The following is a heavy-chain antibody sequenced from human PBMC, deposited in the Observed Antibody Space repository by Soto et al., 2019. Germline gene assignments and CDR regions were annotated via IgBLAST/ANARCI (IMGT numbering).Heavy chain of an antibody. J-gene: IGHJ3*02. D-gene: IGHD4-4*01. Sequence: EVQLVESGGGLIQPGGSLRLSCAASGFTVSSNYMSWVRQAPGKGLEWVSVIYSGGSTYYADSVKGRFTISRDNSKNTLYLQMNSLRAEDTAVYYCARDDRLQNDAFDIWGQGTMVTVSS. CDR2: IYSGGST. CDR3: ARDDRLQNDAFDI. CDR1: GFTVSSNY. V-gene: IGHV3-53*01.